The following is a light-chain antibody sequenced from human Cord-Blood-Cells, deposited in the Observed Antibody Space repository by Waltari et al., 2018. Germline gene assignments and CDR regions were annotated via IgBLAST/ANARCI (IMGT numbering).Light chain of an antibody. CDR3: CSYAGSSTFVV. Sequence: QSALTQPASVSGSPGQSITISCTGTSSAVGSYNLVSWYHQHPGKAPKLMIYEVSKRPSGVSNRFSGSKSGNTASLTISGLQAEDEADYYCCSYAGSSTFVVFGGGTKLTVL. V-gene: IGLV2-23*02. J-gene: IGLJ2*01. CDR2: EVS. CDR1: SSAVGSYNL.